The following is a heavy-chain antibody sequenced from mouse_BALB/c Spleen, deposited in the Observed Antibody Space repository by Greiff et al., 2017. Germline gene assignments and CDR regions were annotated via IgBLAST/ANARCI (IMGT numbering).Heavy chain of an antibody. D-gene: IGHD1-1*01. J-gene: IGHJ4*01. CDR2: IYPGDGDT. Sequence: VKLQESGAELVRPGSSVKISCKASGYAFSSYWMNWVKQRPGQGLEWIGQIYPGDGDTNYNGKFKGKATLTADKSSSTAYMQLSSLTSEDSAVYFCARWGLLRRNAMDYWGQGTSVTVSS. CDR1: GYAFSSYW. V-gene: IGHV1-80*01. CDR3: ARWGLLRRNAMDY.